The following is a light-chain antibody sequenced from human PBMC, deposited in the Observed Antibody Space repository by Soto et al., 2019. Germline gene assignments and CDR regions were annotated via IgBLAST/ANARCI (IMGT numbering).Light chain of an antibody. V-gene: IGLV1-40*01. J-gene: IGLJ2*01. Sequence: QSVLTQPPSVSGAPGQRVTISCTGSSSNIGAGYDVHWYQQLPGTAPKLLIYGNSNRPSGVPDRFSGSKSGTSASLAITGLQAEDEADYHCQSYDSSLSGSVVFGGGTKVTVL. CDR1: SSNIGAGYD. CDR2: GNS. CDR3: QSYDSSLSGSVV.